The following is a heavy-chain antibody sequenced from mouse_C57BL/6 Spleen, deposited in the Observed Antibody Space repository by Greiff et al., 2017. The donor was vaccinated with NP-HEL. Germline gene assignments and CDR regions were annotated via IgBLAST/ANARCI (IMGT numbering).Heavy chain of an antibody. J-gene: IGHJ4*01. Sequence: QVQLQQSGAELVKPGASVKISCKASGYAFSSYWMNWVKQRPGKGLEWIGQIYPGDGDTNYNGKFKGKATLTADKSASTAYMQLSSLASEDSAVYFCARKGTYAMDYWGQGTSVTVSS. D-gene: IGHD3-3*01. CDR1: GYAFSSYW. V-gene: IGHV1-80*01. CDR3: ARKGTYAMDY. CDR2: IYPGDGDT.